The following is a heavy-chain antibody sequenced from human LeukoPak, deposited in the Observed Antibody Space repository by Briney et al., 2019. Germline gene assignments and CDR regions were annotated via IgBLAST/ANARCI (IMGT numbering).Heavy chain of an antibody. Sequence: PSETLSLTCAVYGGSFSGYYWSWIRQPPGKGLEWIGEINRSGSTNYNPSLKSRVTISVDTSKNQFSLKLSSVTPEDTAVYYCARGRRQWLGLRGRNWFDPWGQGTLVTVSS. CDR1: GGSFSGYY. CDR3: ARGRRQWLGLRGRNWFDP. CDR2: INRSGST. D-gene: IGHD6-19*01. V-gene: IGHV4-34*01. J-gene: IGHJ5*02.